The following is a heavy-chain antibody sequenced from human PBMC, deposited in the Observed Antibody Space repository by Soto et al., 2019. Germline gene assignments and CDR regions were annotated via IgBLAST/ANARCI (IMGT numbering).Heavy chain of an antibody. J-gene: IGHJ6*02. Sequence: GASVKVSCKASGYTFTSLSIHWVRQAPGQGLEWMGIIKPIDGSTSYAQKFQGRVTMTRDTSTSTVYMELPSLRSEDTAVYYCARTLASSGMDVWCQGTTVSVSS. V-gene: IGHV1-46*01. CDR1: GYTFTSLS. D-gene: IGHD6-13*01. CDR2: IKPIDGST. CDR3: ARTLASSGMDV.